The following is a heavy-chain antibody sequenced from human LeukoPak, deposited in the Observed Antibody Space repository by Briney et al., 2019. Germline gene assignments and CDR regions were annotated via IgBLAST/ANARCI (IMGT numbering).Heavy chain of an antibody. CDR1: VLTLSNYW. CDR3: AKGGATVIDY. D-gene: IGHD4-17*01. Sequence: PVGSLRLSSAPSVLTLSNYWMHVGLQPPRRRGVWVSRINSAGSITTSAASVKGRTIISRDDAKNPLYLQINRLREEDTAVYYCAKGGATVIDYWGQGTLVTVSS. CDR2: INSAGSIT. J-gene: IGHJ4*02. V-gene: IGHV3-74*01.